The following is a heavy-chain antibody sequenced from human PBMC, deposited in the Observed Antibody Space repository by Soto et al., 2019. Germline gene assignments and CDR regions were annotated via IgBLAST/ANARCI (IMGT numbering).Heavy chain of an antibody. CDR2: IKRKTDGGTT. CDR3: TTDSYRTIIIFRFGY. J-gene: IGHJ4*01. CDR1: GFTFTDVC. V-gene: IGHV3-15*07. D-gene: IGHD2-8*01. Sequence: PGGPLRLSWRAAGFTFTDVCGHWIRKDPGKGLEWVGRIKRKTDGGTTDYAEPVKGRFAISRDDSNNMVYLQMNSLKIEDTAVYFFTTDSYRTIIIFRFGYWAHGTLLTVSS.